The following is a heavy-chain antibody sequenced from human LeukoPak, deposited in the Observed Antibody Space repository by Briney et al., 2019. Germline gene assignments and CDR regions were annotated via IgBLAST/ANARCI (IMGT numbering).Heavy chain of an antibody. Sequence: GGSLRLSCAASGFTFSSMHWVRQAPGKGLEWVAYIRYDGSNKYYADSVKGRFTISRDNSKNTLYLQMNSLRAEDTAVYYCAKEGGETYYDILTGYCDYWGQGTLVTVSS. J-gene: IGHJ4*02. V-gene: IGHV3-30*02. D-gene: IGHD3-9*01. CDR3: AKEGGETYYDILTGYCDY. CDR2: IRYDGSNK. CDR1: GFTFSS.